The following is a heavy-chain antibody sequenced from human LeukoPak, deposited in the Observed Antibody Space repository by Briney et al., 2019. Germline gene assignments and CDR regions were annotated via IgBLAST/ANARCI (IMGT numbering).Heavy chain of an antibody. D-gene: IGHD3-16*01. CDR1: GFTFSSYS. V-gene: IGHV3-30*18. J-gene: IGHJ5*02. CDR2: ISYDGSNK. CDR3: AKGPNVLGTNWFDP. Sequence: GGSLRLSCAASGFTFSSYSMNWVRQAPGKGLEWVAVISYDGSNKYYADSVKGRFTISRDNSKNTLYLQMNSLRAEDTAVYYCAKGPNVLGTNWFDPWGQGTLVTVSS.